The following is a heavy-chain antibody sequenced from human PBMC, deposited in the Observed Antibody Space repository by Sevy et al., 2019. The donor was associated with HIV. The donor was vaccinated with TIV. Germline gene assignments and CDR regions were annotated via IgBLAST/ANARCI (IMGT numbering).Heavy chain of an antibody. CDR1: GVSSSSDY. J-gene: IGHJ6*03. Sequence: SETLSLTCRVSGVSSSSDYWSWIRQPPGKEPEWIGYIHHSGNSNYKTSLKSRVTMSVDTSKNQFSLNLRSVSAADTAVYYCARSVAANYMDVWGKGTTVTVSS. CDR2: IHHSGNS. V-gene: IGHV4-59*01. D-gene: IGHD1-26*01. CDR3: ARSVAANYMDV.